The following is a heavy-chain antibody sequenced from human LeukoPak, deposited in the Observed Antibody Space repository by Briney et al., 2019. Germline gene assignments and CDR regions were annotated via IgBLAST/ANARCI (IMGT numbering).Heavy chain of an antibody. Sequence: PGGSLTLSCAASGFTFTSYWMTWVRHAPGPGLEPVANRKQDGSVKYYVDSVKGRFTISRDDAKNSLYLQMNSLRAEDTALYYCVRDRRYCGSANCVGLFDNWGQGTLVTVSS. J-gene: IGHJ4*02. V-gene: IGHV3-7*01. CDR1: GFTFTSYW. CDR2: RKQDGSVK. CDR3: VRDRRYCGSANCVGLFDN. D-gene: IGHD2-2*01.